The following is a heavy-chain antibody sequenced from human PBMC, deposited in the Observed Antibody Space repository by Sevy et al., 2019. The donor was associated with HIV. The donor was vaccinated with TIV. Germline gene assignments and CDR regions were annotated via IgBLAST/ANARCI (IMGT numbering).Heavy chain of an antibody. J-gene: IGHJ6*02. Sequence: SETLSLTCTVSGGSISSSSYYWGWIRQPPGKGLEWIGSIYYSGSTYYNPSLKSRVTISVDTSKNQFSLKLSSVTAADTAVYYCARMAPQQQLVREDYYYYGMDVWGQGTTVTVSS. CDR2: IYYSGST. CDR3: ARMAPQQQLVREDYYYYGMDV. V-gene: IGHV4-39*01. D-gene: IGHD6-13*01. CDR1: GGSISSSSYY.